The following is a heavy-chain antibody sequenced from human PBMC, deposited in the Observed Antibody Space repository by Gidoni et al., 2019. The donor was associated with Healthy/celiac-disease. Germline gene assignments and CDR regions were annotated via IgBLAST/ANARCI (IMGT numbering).Heavy chain of an antibody. CDR2: INHSGST. D-gene: IGHD6-13*01. V-gene: IGHV4-34*01. J-gene: IGHJ4*02. CDR3: ARKYSSSRRPRPSGVFDY. Sequence: QVQLQQWGAGLLKPSETLSLTCAVYGGSFRGYYWSWIRQPPGKGLEWIGEINHSGSTNYNPSLKSRVTISVDTSKNQFSLKLSSVTAADTAVYYCARKYSSSRRPRPSGVFDYWGQGTLVTVSS. CDR1: GGSFRGYY.